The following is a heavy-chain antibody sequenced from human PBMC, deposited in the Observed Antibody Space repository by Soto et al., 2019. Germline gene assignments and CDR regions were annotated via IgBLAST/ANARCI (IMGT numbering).Heavy chain of an antibody. CDR1: GYTFTSYE. D-gene: IGHD4-17*01. CDR3: VRYGDSSYYVS. V-gene: IGHV1-8*01. Sequence: GASVKVSCKASGYTFTSYEINWVRQATGQGLEWMGWMNPNTGNTGYAQKFQGRVTMTRNTSISTAYMELSSLRSEDTAVYYCVRYGDSSYYVSWGQGTLVTVSS. CDR2: MNPNTGNT. J-gene: IGHJ5*02.